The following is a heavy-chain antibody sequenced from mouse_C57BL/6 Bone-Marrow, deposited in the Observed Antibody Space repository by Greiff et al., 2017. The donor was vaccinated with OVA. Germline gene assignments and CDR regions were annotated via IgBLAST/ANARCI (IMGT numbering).Heavy chain of an antibody. CDR1: GYTFTSYW. Sequence: QVQLQQPGAELVKPGASVKMSCKASGYTFTSYWITWVKQRPGQGLEWIGDISPGSGSTNYNEKFKSKATLTVDTSSSTAYMQLSSLTSEDSAVYYCARAYYYGSSWYFDVWGTGTTVTVSS. V-gene: IGHV1-55*01. CDR2: ISPGSGST. CDR3: ARAYYYGSSWYFDV. D-gene: IGHD1-1*01. J-gene: IGHJ1*03.